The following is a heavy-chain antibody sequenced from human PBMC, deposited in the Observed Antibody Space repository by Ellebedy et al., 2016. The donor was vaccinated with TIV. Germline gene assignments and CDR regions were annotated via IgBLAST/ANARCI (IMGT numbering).Heavy chain of an antibody. CDR3: ARRASYGDYAVQVNPWFDP. CDR1: GFNFRSYW. CDR2: IRQEGDEI. J-gene: IGHJ5*02. D-gene: IGHD4-17*01. V-gene: IGHV3-7*01. Sequence: PGGSLRLSCAASGFNFRSYWMTWVRQAPGKGLEWVAKIRQEGDEIYYVESVKGRFTISRDNAKNSLFIQMNSLRVEDTAVYYCARRASYGDYAVQVNPWFDPWGQGTLVTVSS.